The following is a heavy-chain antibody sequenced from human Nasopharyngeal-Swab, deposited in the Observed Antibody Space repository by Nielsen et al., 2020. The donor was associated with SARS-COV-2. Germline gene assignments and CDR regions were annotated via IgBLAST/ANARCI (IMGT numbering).Heavy chain of an antibody. J-gene: IGHJ6*02. CDR2: IFPGDSDT. CDR3: AIGAAVGTLFHGMDV. D-gene: IGHD1-26*01. Sequence: GESLKISCATSGYRFTDYWIAWVRQAPGKGLECMGTIFPGDSDTRYSPSFEGRVTISVDQSITTAYLHWTSLKASDTAKYDCAIGAAVGTLFHGMDVWGQGTMVTVSS. CDR1: GYRFTDYW. V-gene: IGHV5-51*01.